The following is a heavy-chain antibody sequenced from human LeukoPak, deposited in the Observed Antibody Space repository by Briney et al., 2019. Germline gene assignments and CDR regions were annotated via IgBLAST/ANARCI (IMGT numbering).Heavy chain of an antibody. CDR1: GYTFTGYY. J-gene: IGHJ4*02. Sequence: ASVKVSCQASGYTFTGYYMHWVRQAPGQGLEWMGRINPNSGGRNYTQKFQSTVTMTRDTSISTAYMEQSRLRSDDTAVYYCARESTYYYGSGTDYWGQGTLVTVSS. D-gene: IGHD3-10*01. CDR3: ARESTYYYGSGTDY. CDR2: INPNSGGR. V-gene: IGHV1-2*06.